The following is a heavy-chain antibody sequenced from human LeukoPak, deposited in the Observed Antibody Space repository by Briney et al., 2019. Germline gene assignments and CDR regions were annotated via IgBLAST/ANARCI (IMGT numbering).Heavy chain of an antibody. J-gene: IGHJ4*02. CDR1: GFTFSSYW. D-gene: IGHD6-13*01. CDR3: ARRGTSSSWAHFDY. V-gene: IGHV3-7*05. CDR2: TKQDGSEK. Sequence: RGSLRLSCAASGFTFSSYWMTWVRQAPGKGLEWVAKTKQDGSEKYYVDSVKGRFTISRDNAKNSLYLQMNSLGAEDTAVYYCARRGTSSSWAHFDYWGQGTLVTVSS.